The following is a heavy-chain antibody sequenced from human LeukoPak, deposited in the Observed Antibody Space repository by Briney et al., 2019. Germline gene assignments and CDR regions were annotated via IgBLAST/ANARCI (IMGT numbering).Heavy chain of an antibody. CDR2: TYYRSKWNK. J-gene: IGHJ3*02. CDR3: ARDAGYSGGWSDAFDI. Sequence: SQTLSLTCAISGDSVSSNSAAWNWIRQSPSRGLEWLGRTYYRSKWNKDYVVSVKSRITINPDTSKNQVSLQLNSVTPEDTAVYYCARDAGYSGGWSDAFDIWGQGTMVTVSS. V-gene: IGHV6-1*01. CDR1: GDSVSSNSAA. D-gene: IGHD6-19*01.